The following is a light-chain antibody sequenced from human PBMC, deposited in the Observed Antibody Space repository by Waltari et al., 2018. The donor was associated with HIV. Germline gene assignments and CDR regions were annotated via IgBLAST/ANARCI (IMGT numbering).Light chain of an antibody. Sequence: TQPPSASGSPGQSVTISCTGTSSDVGGSKYVSWYQQHPGKAPKLMIYEVNKRPSGVPDRFSGSKSANTASLTVSGLQADDEADYYCNSYAGSNNWVFGGGTKLTVL. V-gene: IGLV2-8*01. CDR2: EVN. CDR1: SSDVGGSKY. CDR3: NSYAGSNNWV. J-gene: IGLJ3*02.